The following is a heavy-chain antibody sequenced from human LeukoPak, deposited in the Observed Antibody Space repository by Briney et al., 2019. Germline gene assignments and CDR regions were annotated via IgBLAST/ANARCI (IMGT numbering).Heavy chain of an antibody. CDR3: ARDPMAGTFRAFDS. CDR1: RGSISSYY. CDR2: IYSRGST. J-gene: IGHJ3*02. V-gene: IGHV4-4*07. Sequence: SETLSLTCTDSRGSISSYYWSSIRQPAGKGLEWIGRIYSRGSTNYNPSLQSRVTMSVDTSKNQVSLKLNSVTAADTAVYYCARDPMAGTFRAFDSWGQGTMVTVSS. D-gene: IGHD6-19*01.